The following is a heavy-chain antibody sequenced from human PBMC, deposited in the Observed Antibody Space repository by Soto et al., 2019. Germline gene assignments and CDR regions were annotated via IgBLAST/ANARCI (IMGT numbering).Heavy chain of an antibody. CDR1: GGSISSGGYY. Sequence: LCGGSISSGGYYWSWIRQHPGKGLEWIGYIYYSGSTYYNPSLKSRVTISVDTSKNQFSLKLSSVTAADTAVYYCARTDVDYYYMDVWGKGTTVTVSS. V-gene: IGHV4-31*02. CDR3: ARTDVDYYYMDV. CDR2: IYYSGST. J-gene: IGHJ6*03. D-gene: IGHD2-21*01.